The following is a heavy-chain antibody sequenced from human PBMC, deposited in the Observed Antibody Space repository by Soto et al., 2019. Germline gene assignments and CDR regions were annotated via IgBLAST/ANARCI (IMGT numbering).Heavy chain of an antibody. CDR2: IIPIFGTA. CDR1: GYTFTSYD. Sequence: ASVKVSCKASGYTFTSYDISWLRQAPGQGLEWMGGIIPIFGTANYAQKFQGRVTITADESTSTAYMELSSLRSEDTAVYYCARVRPYEAAAHGPAFDIWGQGTMVTVSS. V-gene: IGHV1-69*13. CDR3: ARVRPYEAAAHGPAFDI. J-gene: IGHJ3*02. D-gene: IGHD6-13*01.